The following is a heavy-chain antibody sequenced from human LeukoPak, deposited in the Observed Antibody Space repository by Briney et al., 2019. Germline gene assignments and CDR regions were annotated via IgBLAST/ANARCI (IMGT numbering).Heavy chain of an antibody. Sequence: GGSLRLSCAASGFTFDDYAMHWVRQAPGKGLEWVSGISWNSGSIGYADSVKGRFTISRDNAKNSLYLQMNSLRAEDTALYYCAKSVATITPPFLWGQGTLVTVSS. J-gene: IGHJ4*02. CDR3: AKSVATITPPFL. D-gene: IGHD5-12*01. CDR1: GFTFDDYA. V-gene: IGHV3-9*01. CDR2: ISWNSGSI.